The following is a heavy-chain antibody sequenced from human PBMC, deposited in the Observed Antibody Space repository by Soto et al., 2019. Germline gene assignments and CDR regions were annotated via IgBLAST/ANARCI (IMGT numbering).Heavy chain of an antibody. J-gene: IGHJ6*02. V-gene: IGHV1-69*12. CDR3: ARGITGTVTYYYGLDV. D-gene: IGHD1-20*01. Sequence: QVQLVQSGAEVKKPGSSMKVSCKASGGTFSSYAISWVRQAPGQGLEWMGGIIPIFGTADYAQKFHGRVTITVDESTSTAYMELSSLRSEETAVYYCARGITGTVTYYYGLDVWGQGTTVTVSS. CDR2: IIPIFGTA. CDR1: GGTFSSYA.